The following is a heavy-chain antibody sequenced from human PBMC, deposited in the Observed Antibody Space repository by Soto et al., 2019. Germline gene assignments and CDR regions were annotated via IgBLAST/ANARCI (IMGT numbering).Heavy chain of an antibody. CDR3: ARVRNTYYDDCSCYHQSNEMYNGFDP. V-gene: IGHV4-59*01. CDR1: GGYISSYY. D-gene: IGHD3-22*01. CDR2: IYYSGSN. J-gene: IGHJ5*02. Sequence: ETLSLTFPVSGGYISSYYWRWLRRHPGKVLELIGYIYYSGSNNYNPSLQSRVTISVETSKDQFSLKLSAGTAQETAVYYCARVRNTYYDDCSCYHQSNEMYNGFDPWCQGTRVTVSS.